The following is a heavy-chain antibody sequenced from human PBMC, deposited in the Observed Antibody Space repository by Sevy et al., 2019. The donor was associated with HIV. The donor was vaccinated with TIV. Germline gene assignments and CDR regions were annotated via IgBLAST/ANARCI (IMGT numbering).Heavy chain of an antibody. D-gene: IGHD5-12*01. V-gene: IGHV3-23*01. CDR3: AKDEIVDIVATTFDY. CDR2: ISGSGGST. Sequence: GGSLRLSCAASGFTFSSYAMSWVRQAPGKGLEWVSAISGSGGSTYYADSVKGRFPISRDNSTNTLYLQMNSLRAEDTAVYYCAKDEIVDIVATTFDYWGQGTLVTVSS. CDR1: GFTFSSYA. J-gene: IGHJ4*02.